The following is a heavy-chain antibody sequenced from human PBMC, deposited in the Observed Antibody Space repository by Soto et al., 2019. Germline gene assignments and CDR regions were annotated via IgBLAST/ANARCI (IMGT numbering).Heavy chain of an antibody. CDR1: GGSFSGYY. Sequence: SETLSLTCAVYGGSFSGYYWSWIRQPPGKGLEWIGEINHSGSTNYNPSLKSRVTISVDTSKNQFSLKLSSVTAADTAVYYCARSRGSKQVSSYFDYWGQGTLVTVSS. V-gene: IGHV4-34*01. CDR3: ARSRGSKQVSSYFDY. J-gene: IGHJ4*02. CDR2: INHSGST. D-gene: IGHD4-4*01.